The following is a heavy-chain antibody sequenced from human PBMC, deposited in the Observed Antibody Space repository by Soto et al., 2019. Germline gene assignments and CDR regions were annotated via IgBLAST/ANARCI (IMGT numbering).Heavy chain of an antibody. CDR3: ARIPRYSFPTSDVLDS. CDR1: GGTFYTYT. D-gene: IGHD5-18*01. J-gene: IGHJ4*02. Sequence: ASVKVSCKASGGTFYTYTFSWVRQAPGQGLEWMGSITPIYPTTNYAEKFQGRLTVTADGSTNTAYMELNSLTSADTAVYYCARIPRYSFPTSDVLDSWGQGTLVTVSS. V-gene: IGHV1-69*13. CDR2: ITPIYPTT.